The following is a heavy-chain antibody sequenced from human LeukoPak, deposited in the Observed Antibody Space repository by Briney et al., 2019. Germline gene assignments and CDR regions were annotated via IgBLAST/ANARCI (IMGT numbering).Heavy chain of an antibody. CDR1: GGSISSYY. D-gene: IGHD3-10*01. J-gene: IGHJ4*02. Sequence: SETLSLTCTVSGGSISSYYWSWIRQPPGKGLEWIGYIYYSGSTNYNPSLKSRVTISVDTSKNQFSLKLSSVTAADTAVYYCAASLWFGIYPDYWGQGSLVTVSS. CDR3: AASLWFGIYPDY. CDR2: IYYSGST. V-gene: IGHV4-59*01.